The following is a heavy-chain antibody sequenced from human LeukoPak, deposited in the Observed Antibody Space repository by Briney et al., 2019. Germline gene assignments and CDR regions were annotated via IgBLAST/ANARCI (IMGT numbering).Heavy chain of an antibody. D-gene: IGHD3-22*01. CDR1: GVSMTNDR. V-gene: IGHV4-59*01. CDR3: ARITGYFDSGGSYYWGFFDY. CDR2: MSDSGQT. Sequence: SETLSLTCSVSGVSMTNDRWTWIRQAPGKGLERIGYMSDSGQTNYNPSLRSRATVSVDTSKSQCSLRLTSVTSADTAVYYCARITGYFDSGGSYYWGFFDYWGQGSLVTVSS. J-gene: IGHJ4*02.